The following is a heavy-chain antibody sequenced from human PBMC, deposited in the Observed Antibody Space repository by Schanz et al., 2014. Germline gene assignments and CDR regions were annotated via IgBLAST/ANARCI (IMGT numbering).Heavy chain of an antibody. Sequence: QVQLVQSGAEVKKPGSSVKVSCKASRSTFSSYTISWVRQARGQGLEWVGRFIPILDVGNYAQQFQGRVTFTADKSTSTAYMELSSLRYEDTAVYYCARLGTGMAVAGSVIDSYYYYMDVWGEGTTVTVSS. CDR1: RSTFSSYT. J-gene: IGHJ6*03. CDR2: FIPILDVG. CDR3: ARLGTGMAVAGSVIDSYYYYMDV. D-gene: IGHD6-19*01. V-gene: IGHV1-69*02.